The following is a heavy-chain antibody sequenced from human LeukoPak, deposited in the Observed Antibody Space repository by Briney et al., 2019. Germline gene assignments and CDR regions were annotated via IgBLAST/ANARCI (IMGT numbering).Heavy chain of an antibody. CDR2: ISYDGSNK. Sequence: GGSLRLSCAASGFTFSSYAMHWVRQAPGKGLEWVAVISYDGSNKYYADSVKGRFTISRDNSKNTLYLQMNSLRAEDTAVYYCARDSRPFSGLELTPDYWGQGTLVTVSS. V-gene: IGHV3-30*04. CDR1: GFTFSSYA. D-gene: IGHD1-26*01. CDR3: ARDSRPFSGLELTPDY. J-gene: IGHJ4*02.